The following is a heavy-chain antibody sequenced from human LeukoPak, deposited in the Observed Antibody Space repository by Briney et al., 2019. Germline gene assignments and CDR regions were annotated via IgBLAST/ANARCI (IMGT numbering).Heavy chain of an antibody. J-gene: IGHJ3*02. CDR2: IGSDSGGI. Sequence: GGSLRLSCAASGFTFSNFAMIWVRQAPGKGLEWVSVIGSDSGGINYADSVKGRFTISRDNSKNTLYLQMNSLRVEDTAVYYCAKDHTLYYDIMTEYYLASAFDIWGQGTVVSVSS. D-gene: IGHD3-9*01. CDR1: GFTFSNFA. CDR3: AKDHTLYYDIMTEYYLASAFDI. V-gene: IGHV3-23*01.